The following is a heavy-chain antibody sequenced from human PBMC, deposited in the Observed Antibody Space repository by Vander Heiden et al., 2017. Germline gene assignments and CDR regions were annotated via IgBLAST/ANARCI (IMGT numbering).Heavy chain of an antibody. D-gene: IGHD5-18*01. CDR1: TFSSYW. V-gene: IGHV3-74*01. CDR2: INSDGSST. Sequence: TFSSYWMHWVRQAPGKGLVWVSRINSDGSSTSYADSVKGRFTISRDNAKNTLYLQMNSLRAEDTAVYYCAREHWDTAMTTEGNDAFDIWGQGTMVTVSS. CDR3: AREHWDTAMTTEGNDAFDI. J-gene: IGHJ3*02.